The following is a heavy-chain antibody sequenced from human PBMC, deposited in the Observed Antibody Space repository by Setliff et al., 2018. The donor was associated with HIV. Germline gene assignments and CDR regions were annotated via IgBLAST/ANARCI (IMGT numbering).Heavy chain of an antibody. V-gene: IGHV3-48*03. Sequence: PGGSLRLSCAASGLIFSSYEMNWVRQAPGKGLEWISFIGGHGSIIHYADSVKGRFTVSRDNAKNSLYLQMDSLRVEDTTVYYCTRLRINDFWGQGTPVTVSS. CDR3: TRLRINDF. CDR1: GLIFSSYE. J-gene: IGHJ4*02. CDR2: IGGHGSII.